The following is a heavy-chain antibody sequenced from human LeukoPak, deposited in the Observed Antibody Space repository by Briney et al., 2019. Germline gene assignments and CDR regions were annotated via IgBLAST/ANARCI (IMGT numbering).Heavy chain of an antibody. CDR3: ARGIAVADPYYFDY. V-gene: IGHV3-48*04. CDR1: GFTFSSYS. Sequence: GGSLRLSCAASGFTFSSYSMNWVRQAPGKGLEWVSYISSSSSTIYYADSVKGRFTISRDNAKNSLYLQMNSLRAEDTAVYYCARGIAVADPYYFDYWGQGTLVTVSS. J-gene: IGHJ4*02. CDR2: ISSSSSTI. D-gene: IGHD6-19*01.